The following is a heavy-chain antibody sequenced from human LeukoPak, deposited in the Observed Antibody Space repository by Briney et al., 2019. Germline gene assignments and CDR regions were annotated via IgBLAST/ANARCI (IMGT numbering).Heavy chain of an antibody. Sequence: PSETLSLTCTVSGGSISSGSYYWSWIRQPAGKGLEWIGRIYTSGSTNYNPSLKSRVTISVDTSKNQFSLKLSSVTAADTAVYYCARGPDHWGQGTLVTVSS. V-gene: IGHV4-61*02. CDR3: ARGPDH. J-gene: IGHJ4*02. CDR2: IYTSGST. CDR1: GGSISSGSYY.